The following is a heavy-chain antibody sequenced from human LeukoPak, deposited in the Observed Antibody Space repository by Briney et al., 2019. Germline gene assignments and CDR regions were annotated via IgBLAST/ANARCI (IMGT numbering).Heavy chain of an antibody. CDR2: IIPIFGTA. CDR1: GGTFSSYA. Sequence: ASVKVSCKASGGTFSSYAISWVRQTPGQGLEWMGGIIPIFGTANYAQKFQGRVTITTDESTSTAYMELSSLRSEDTAVYYCARGDVSDAFDIWGQGTMVTVSS. V-gene: IGHV1-69*05. J-gene: IGHJ3*02. CDR3: ARGDVSDAFDI.